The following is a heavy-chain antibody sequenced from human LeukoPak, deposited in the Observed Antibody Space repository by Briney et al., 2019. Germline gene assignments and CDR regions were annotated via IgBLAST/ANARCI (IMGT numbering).Heavy chain of an antibody. J-gene: IGHJ4*02. V-gene: IGHV1-2*02. CDR1: GYTFTGYY. Sequence: ASVKVSCHASGYTFTGYYIHWVRQSPGQGLEWMGWISPNSGDTNYAQKFQGKVTMTRDTPISTAYMELSRLRSDDTAMYYCARRQWQTADFDYWGQGTLVTVSS. CDR2: ISPNSGDT. D-gene: IGHD6-19*01. CDR3: ARRQWQTADFDY.